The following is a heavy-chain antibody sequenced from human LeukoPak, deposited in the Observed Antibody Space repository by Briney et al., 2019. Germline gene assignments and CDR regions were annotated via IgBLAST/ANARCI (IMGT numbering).Heavy chain of an antibody. J-gene: IGHJ4*02. V-gene: IGHV3-48*03. D-gene: IGHD2-21*01. CDR2: ISSSGSTI. CDR3: ARVGPIWWSHATFDY. CDR1: GFTFSSYE. Sequence: GGSLRLSWAASGFTFSSYEMNWVRQAPGKGLEWVSYISSSGSTIYYADSVKGRFTISRDNAKNSLYLQMNSLRAEDTAVYYCARVGPIWWSHATFDYWGQGTLVTVSS.